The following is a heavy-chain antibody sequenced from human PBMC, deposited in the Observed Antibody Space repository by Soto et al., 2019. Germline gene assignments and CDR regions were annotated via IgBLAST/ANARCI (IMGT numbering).Heavy chain of an antibody. CDR3: ARDSPSVG. J-gene: IGHJ4*02. Sequence: PGGSLRLSCAASGFTFTNYALNWVRQAPGKGLEWVSVIYSGGSTYYADSVKGRFTISRHNSKNTLYLQMNSLRAEDTAVYYCARDSPSVGWGQGTLVTVSS. CDR1: GFTFTNYA. CDR2: IYSGGST. V-gene: IGHV3-53*04.